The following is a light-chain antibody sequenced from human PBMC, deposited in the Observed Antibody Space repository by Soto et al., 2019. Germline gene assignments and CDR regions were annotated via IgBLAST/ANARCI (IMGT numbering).Light chain of an antibody. CDR2: DVS. CDR1: SSDVGGYDY. CDR3: SSYTSSSTLVV. Sequence: QSALTQPASVSGSPGQSITISCTGTSSDVGGYDYVSWYQQNPGKAPKLMIYDVSNRPSGVSNRFSGSKSGNTVSLTISGLQAEDEADYYCSSYTSSSTLVVFGGGTQLTVL. V-gene: IGLV2-14*01. J-gene: IGLJ2*01.